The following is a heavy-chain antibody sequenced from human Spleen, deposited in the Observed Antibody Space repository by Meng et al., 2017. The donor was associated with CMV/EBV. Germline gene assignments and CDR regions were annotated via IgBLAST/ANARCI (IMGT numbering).Heavy chain of an antibody. CDR2: INPNSGGT. V-gene: IGHV1-2*02. CDR1: GYTFNGYY. Sequence: ASVKVSCKASGYTFNGYYMHWVRQAPGQGLEWMGWINPNSGGTNYAQKFQGRVTLTRDTSISTAYMELSRLRSDDTAVYYCARIQFLETANDAYNLWGQGTMVTVSS. J-gene: IGHJ3*01. CDR3: ARIQFLETANDAYNL.